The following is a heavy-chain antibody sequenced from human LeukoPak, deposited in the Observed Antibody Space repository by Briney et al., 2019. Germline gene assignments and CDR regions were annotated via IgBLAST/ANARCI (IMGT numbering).Heavy chain of an antibody. D-gene: IGHD6-6*01. CDR2: ISGSGGST. V-gene: IGHV3-23*01. J-gene: IGHJ4*02. CDR3: AALEYSSPEFDY. CDR1: GFTFSSYA. Sequence: GGSLRLSCAASGFTFSSYAMSWVRQAPGKGLEWVSAISGSGGSTYYADSVKGRFTISRDNSKNTLYLQMNSLRAEDTAVYYCAALEYSSPEFDYWGQGTLVTVSS.